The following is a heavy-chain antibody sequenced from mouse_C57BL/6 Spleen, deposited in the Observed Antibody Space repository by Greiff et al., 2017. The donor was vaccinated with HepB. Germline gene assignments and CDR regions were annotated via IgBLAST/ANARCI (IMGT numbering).Heavy chain of an antibody. CDR3: ARRKSYDYDEYFDV. CDR1: GFTFSDYG. Sequence: EVHLVESGGGLVQPGGSLKLSCAASGFTFSDYGMAWVRQAPRKGPEWVAFISNLAYSIYYADTVTGRFTISRENAKNTLYLEMSSLRSEDTAMYYCARRKSYDYDEYFDVWGTGTTVTVSS. V-gene: IGHV5-15*01. D-gene: IGHD2-4*01. CDR2: ISNLAYSI. J-gene: IGHJ1*03.